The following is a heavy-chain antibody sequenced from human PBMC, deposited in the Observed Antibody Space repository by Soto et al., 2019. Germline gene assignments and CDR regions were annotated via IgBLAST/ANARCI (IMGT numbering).Heavy chain of an antibody. J-gene: IGHJ5*02. V-gene: IGHV1-46*01. CDR2: INPHGGST. D-gene: IGHD1-26*01. CDR3: ARSSGGNFGIIIEGTNWFAP. CDR1: RDTFTSYY. Sequence: ASVKVSCKAPRDTFTSYYINWVRQAPGQGLEWMGVINPHGGSTAYAQKFKGRVTLTRGTSASTVYMEVSSLTSEDTAMYYCARSSGGNFGIIIEGTNWFAPWGQGTLVTVSS.